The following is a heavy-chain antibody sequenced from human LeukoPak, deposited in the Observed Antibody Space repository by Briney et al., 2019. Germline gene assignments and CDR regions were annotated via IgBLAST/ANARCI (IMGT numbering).Heavy chain of an antibody. J-gene: IGHJ5*02. V-gene: IGHV4-39*01. CDR2: INYSGNT. Sequence: SETLSLTCTVSGGSIGSSNNYYWAWIRQPPGKGLEWIGSINYSGNTWYNWSLKSRVTISIDTSKNQFSLKLSSVTAADTAVHYCARHDGPGTVDPWGQGTLVTVSS. D-gene: IGHD5-24*01. CDR1: GGSIGSSNNYY. CDR3: ARHDGPGTVDP.